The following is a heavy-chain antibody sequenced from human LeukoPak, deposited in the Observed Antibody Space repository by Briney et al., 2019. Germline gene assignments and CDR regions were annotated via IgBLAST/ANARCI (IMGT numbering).Heavy chain of an antibody. D-gene: IGHD3-9*01. CDR1: GYTFTGYY. V-gene: IGHV1-2*02. CDR2: INPNSGGT. CDR3: ARDGRYFDWLSQYYFDY. Sequence: ASVKVSCKASGYTFTGYYMHWVRQAPGQGLEWMGWINPNSGGTNYAQKFQGRVTMTRDTSISTAYMELSRLRSDDTAVYYCARDGRYFDWLSQYYFDYWGQGTLVTVSS. J-gene: IGHJ4*02.